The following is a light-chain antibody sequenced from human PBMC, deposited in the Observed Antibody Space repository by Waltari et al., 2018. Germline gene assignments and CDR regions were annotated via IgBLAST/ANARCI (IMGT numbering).Light chain of an antibody. J-gene: IGKJ4*01. CDR3: QQRSNWPLT. V-gene: IGKV3-11*01. Sequence: EIVLTQSPATLSLSPGERATLSCRASQSVSSYLAWYQQKPGQAPRLHIXDASNRATGIPARFSGSGSGTDFTLTISSLEPEDFAVYYCQQRSNWPLTFGGGTKVEIK. CDR1: QSVSSY. CDR2: DAS.